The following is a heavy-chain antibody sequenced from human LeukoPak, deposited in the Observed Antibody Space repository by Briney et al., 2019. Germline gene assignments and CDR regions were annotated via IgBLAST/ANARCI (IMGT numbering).Heavy chain of an antibody. J-gene: IGHJ4*02. CDR1: GFIFSSHS. V-gene: IGHV3-21*01. D-gene: IGHD3-22*01. CDR3: ARDSPYYYDSSGPGDY. CDR2: ISSGSSYI. Sequence: GGSLRLSCAASGFIFSSHSMKWVRQAPGKGLEWVSSISSGSSYIYYADSVKGRFTISRDNAKNSLYLQMNSLRAEDTAVYYCARDSPYYYDSSGPGDYWGQGTLVTVSS.